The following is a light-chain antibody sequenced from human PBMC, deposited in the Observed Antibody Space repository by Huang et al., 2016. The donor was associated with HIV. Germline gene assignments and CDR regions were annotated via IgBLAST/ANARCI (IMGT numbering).Light chain of an antibody. Sequence: DIQMTQSPSSLSASVGDRVTITCRASQSISSYLNWYQKKAGKAPKFLIYVASSLQSGVPSRFSGSGSGTDFTLTISNLQPEDFATYYCQQSYTTPITFGQGTRLEIK. J-gene: IGKJ5*01. V-gene: IGKV1-39*01. CDR3: QQSYTTPIT. CDR2: VAS. CDR1: QSISSY.